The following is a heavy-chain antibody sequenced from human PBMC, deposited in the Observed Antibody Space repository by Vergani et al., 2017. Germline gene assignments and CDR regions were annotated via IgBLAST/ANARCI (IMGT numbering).Heavy chain of an antibody. J-gene: IGHJ4*02. V-gene: IGHV4-61*02. Sequence: QVQLQESGPGLVKPSQTLSLTCTVSGGSISSGSYYWSWIRQPAGKGLEWIGRMYTSGSTNYNPSLKSRVTISVDTSKNQLSLKLRSVTAADTAVYYCARGDIVVVPAAIEYWGQGTLVTVSS. CDR1: GGSISSGSYY. CDR3: ARGDIVVVPAAIEY. CDR2: MYTSGST. D-gene: IGHD2-2*01.